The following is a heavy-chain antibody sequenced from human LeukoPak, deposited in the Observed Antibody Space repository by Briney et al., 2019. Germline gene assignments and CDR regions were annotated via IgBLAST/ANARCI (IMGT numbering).Heavy chain of an antibody. J-gene: IGHJ4*02. V-gene: IGHV3-21*05. Sequence: GGSLRLSWVASGFTFSIYRMTWVRQAPGKGREWVSYISKNSDDIYNADSVRGRFTISRDNAKNSLYLQMNSLRAEDTAVYYCARVRPGYYCDYWGQGILVTVSS. CDR3: ARVRPGYYCDY. CDR1: GFTFSIYR. CDR2: ISKNSDDI.